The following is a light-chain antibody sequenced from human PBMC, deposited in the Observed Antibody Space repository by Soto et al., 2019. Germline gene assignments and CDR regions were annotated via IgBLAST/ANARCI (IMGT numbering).Light chain of an antibody. J-gene: IGKJ1*01. CDR3: QQSGSAPQT. Sequence: DIEMTQSPSSLSASVGDRVTISCRASQSISNYLNWYQQKPGTAPKLLIYAASSLQSGVPSRFSGSGSGTDFTLTISSLQIADFATYFCQQSGSAPQTLGQGPKVEVK. CDR1: QSISNY. V-gene: IGKV1-39*01. CDR2: AAS.